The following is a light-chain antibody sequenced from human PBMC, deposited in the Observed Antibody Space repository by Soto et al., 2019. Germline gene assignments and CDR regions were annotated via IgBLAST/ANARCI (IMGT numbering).Light chain of an antibody. CDR3: TSYTSSRTWV. J-gene: IGLJ3*02. CDR2: EVT. CDR1: SSYVGSYNR. V-gene: IGLV2-18*02. Sequence: QSALTQPPSVSGSPGQSVTISCTGTSSYVGSYNRVSWYQQPPGTAPKLMIYEVTNRPSGVPNRFSASKSGNTASLTISGLQAEDEADYYCTSYTSSRTWVFGGGTKLTVL.